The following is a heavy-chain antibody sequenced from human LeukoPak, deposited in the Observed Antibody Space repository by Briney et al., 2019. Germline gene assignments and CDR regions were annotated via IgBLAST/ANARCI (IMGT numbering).Heavy chain of an antibody. CDR3: ARDVWALEWLLLGDYFDY. J-gene: IGHJ4*02. CDR2: ISAYNGNT. D-gene: IGHD3-3*01. Sequence: ASVKFSCKASGYTFTSYGNSWVRQAPGQGLEWMGWISAYNGNTNYAQKLQGRVTMTTDTSTSTAYMELRSLRSDDTAVYYCARDVWALEWLLLGDYFDYWGRGTLVTVSS. V-gene: IGHV1-18*01. CDR1: GYTFTSYG.